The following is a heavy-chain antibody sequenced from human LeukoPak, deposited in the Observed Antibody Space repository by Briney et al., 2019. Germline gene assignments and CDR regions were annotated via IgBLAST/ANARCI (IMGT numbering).Heavy chain of an antibody. CDR1: GFTVSSNY. V-gene: IGHV3-53*01. CDR3: AKAIRRYYGVYGMDV. Sequence: PGGSLRLSCAASGFTVSSNYMSWVRQAPGKGLEWVSVIYSGGSTYYADSVKGRFTISRDNSKNTLYLQMNSLRAEDTAVYYCAKAIRRYYGVYGMDVWGQGTTVTVSS. D-gene: IGHD3-10*01. CDR2: IYSGGST. J-gene: IGHJ6*02.